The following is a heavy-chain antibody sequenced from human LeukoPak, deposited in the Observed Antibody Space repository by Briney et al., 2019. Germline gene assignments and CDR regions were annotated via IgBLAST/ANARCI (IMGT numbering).Heavy chain of an antibody. CDR3: ARVDINLYCSSTSCYYGGYYYYGMDV. V-gene: IGHV3-33*08. J-gene: IGHJ6*02. Sequence: GGSLRLSCAASGFTFSSYSMNWVRQAPGKGLEWVAVIWYDGSNKYYADSVKGRFTISRDNSKNTLYLQMNSLRAEDTAVYYCARVDINLYCSSTSCYYGGYYYYGMDVWGQGTTVTVSS. CDR1: GFTFSSYS. CDR2: IWYDGSNK. D-gene: IGHD2-2*01.